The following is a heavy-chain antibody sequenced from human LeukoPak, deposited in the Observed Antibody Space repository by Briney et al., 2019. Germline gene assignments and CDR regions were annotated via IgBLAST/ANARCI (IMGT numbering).Heavy chain of an antibody. V-gene: IGHV3-23*01. CDR3: AKGGDTSCHGCWFDP. Sequence: GGSLRLSCAASGFTFSSYFMTLVRQAAGKGLEWVSTISRSGDSTYYEDSVKGRFTISRDNSKNTLYLQMNSLRAEDTAVYYCAKGGDTSCHGCWFDPWGQGTLVTVSS. CDR1: GFTFSSYF. J-gene: IGHJ5*02. D-gene: IGHD2-2*01. CDR2: ISRSGDST.